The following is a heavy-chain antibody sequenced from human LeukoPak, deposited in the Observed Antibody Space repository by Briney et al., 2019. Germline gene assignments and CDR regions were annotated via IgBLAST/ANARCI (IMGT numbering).Heavy chain of an antibody. J-gene: IGHJ4*02. V-gene: IGHV3-23*01. CDR1: GYSLNAYG. CDR2: ITGDGNTI. Sequence: GSLRISRAAFGYSLNAYGKSWVRQGPGKGVGLVSSITGDGNTIVYADSVKGRFTISRDYSKNTLYLQMNSLRAEDTAVYYCAKVKDFSITMVRGVSYYFDYWGQGTLVTVSS. D-gene: IGHD3-10*01. CDR3: AKVKDFSITMVRGVSYYFDY.